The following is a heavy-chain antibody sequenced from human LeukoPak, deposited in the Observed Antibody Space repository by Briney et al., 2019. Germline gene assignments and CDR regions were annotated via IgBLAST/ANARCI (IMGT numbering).Heavy chain of an antibody. CDR2: IYYSGST. J-gene: IGHJ5*02. Sequence: SETLSLTCAVYGGSFSSYYWSWIRQPPGKGLEWIGYIYYSGSTNYNPSLKSRVTISVDTSKNQFSLKLSSVTAADTAVYYCARERDYSNYPVGWFDPWGQGTLFTVSS. D-gene: IGHD4-11*01. CDR3: ARERDYSNYPVGWFDP. V-gene: IGHV4-59*01. CDR1: GGSFSSYY.